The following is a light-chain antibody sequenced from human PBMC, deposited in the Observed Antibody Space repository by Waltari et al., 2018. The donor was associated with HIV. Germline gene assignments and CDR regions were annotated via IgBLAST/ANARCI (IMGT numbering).Light chain of an antibody. CDR2: FNSDGSH. CDR3: QTWGTLNLV. Sequence: QLVLTQSPSASASLGASVKLTCTLSSGHSSYAIAWHQQQPEKGPRYLMKFNSDGSHSKGDGIPDRFSCSSSGAGRYLTISSLQSEDEADYYFQTWGTLNLVFGGGTKLTVL. J-gene: IGLJ3*02. V-gene: IGLV4-69*01. CDR1: SGHSSYA.